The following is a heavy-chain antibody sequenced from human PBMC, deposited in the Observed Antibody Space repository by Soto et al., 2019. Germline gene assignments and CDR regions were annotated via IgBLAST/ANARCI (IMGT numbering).Heavy chain of an antibody. D-gene: IGHD3-3*01. V-gene: IGHV4-34*01. Sequence: PSETLSLTCAFYCGSFIGYYWSWIRQPPGKGLEWIGEINHSGSTNYNPSLKSRVTISVDTSKNQFSLKLSSVTAADTAVYYCARGRPGYDFWSGYPYYFDYWGQGTLVTVSS. CDR3: ARGRPGYDFWSGYPYYFDY. J-gene: IGHJ4*02. CDR2: INHSGST. CDR1: CGSFIGYY.